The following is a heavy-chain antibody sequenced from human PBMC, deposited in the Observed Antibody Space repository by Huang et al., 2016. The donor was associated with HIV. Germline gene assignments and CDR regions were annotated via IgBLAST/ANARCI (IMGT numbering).Heavy chain of an antibody. V-gene: IGHV3-49*03. CDR3: TRVVYSGTYYGFFDY. D-gene: IGHD1-26*01. CDR2: SRGKGQSATT. CDR1: GFTFGGYA. J-gene: IGHJ4*02. Sequence: EVQLVESGGGLVQPGRSLRLSCTGSGFTFGGYAMSWFRQAPGKGLEWVGLSRGKGQSATTEYAASVQGRFTSSRDDSKTIAYLQMNSLKTEDTAIYLCTRVVYSGTYYGFFDYWGQGTLVTVSS.